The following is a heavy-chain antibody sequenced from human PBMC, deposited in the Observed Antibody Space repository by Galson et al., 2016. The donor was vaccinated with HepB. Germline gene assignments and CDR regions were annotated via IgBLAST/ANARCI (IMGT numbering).Heavy chain of an antibody. CDR1: GFTFSSCP. D-gene: IGHD2-21*02. CDR3: AKVDCGGDCKRFDY. Sequence: SLRLSCAASGFTFSSCPMRWVRQAPGKGLEWVSSITNIGGNTYYADSVKGRFTISRDNSKNTLYLQMSSLRAEDTALYYCAKVDCGGDCKRFDYWGQGTLVTVSS. CDR2: ITNIGGNT. J-gene: IGHJ4*02. V-gene: IGHV3-23*01.